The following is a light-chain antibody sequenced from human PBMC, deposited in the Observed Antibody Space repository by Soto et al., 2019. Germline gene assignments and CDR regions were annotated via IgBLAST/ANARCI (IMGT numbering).Light chain of an antibody. V-gene: IGKV3-20*01. CDR3: PHYAILPIP. J-gene: IGKJ5*01. CDR2: GAS. Sequence: VLAQARGSMTISQGERATLSCRASQSVSSSYLAWYQQKPGQAPRLRIYGASSRATCIPDRFSGSGSGTEFTLTIFCLQAEDFARDCSPHYAILPIPFAQLTRLANK. CDR1: QSVSSSY.